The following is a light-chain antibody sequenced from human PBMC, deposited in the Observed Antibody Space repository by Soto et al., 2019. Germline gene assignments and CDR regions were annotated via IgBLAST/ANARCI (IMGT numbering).Light chain of an antibody. V-gene: IGLV3-21*04. CDR2: YDY. J-gene: IGLJ2*01. CDR3: QVWDSSSDQVI. CDR1: SIGSKS. Sequence: SYELTQPPSVSVAPGETARITCGGNSIGSKSVHWFHQKPDQAPVLLIYYDYERPSGIPDPFSGSNSGSTATLTISRVEAGDEADYYCQVWDSSSDQVIFGGGTKLTVL.